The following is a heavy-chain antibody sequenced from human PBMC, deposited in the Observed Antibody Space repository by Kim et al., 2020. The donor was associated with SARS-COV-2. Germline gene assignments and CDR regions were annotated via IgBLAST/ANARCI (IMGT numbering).Heavy chain of an antibody. CDR2: ST. J-gene: IGHJ4*02. Sequence: STSYNPSLKSRVTISVDTSKNQFSLKLSSVTAADTAVYYCATTSQSYYLGYWGQGTLVTVSS. CDR3: ATTSQSYYLGY. V-gene: IGHV4-39*01. D-gene: IGHD2-21*01.